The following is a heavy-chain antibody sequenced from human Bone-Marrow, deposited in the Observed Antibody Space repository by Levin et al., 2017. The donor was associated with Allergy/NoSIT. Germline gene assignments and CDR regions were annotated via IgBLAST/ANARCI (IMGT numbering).Heavy chain of an antibody. CDR3: AKGGYSTGWFFDN. CDR2: ISGSGGRT. V-gene: IGHV3-23*01. J-gene: IGHJ4*02. CDR1: GFTSSTYA. D-gene: IGHD2-8*02. Sequence: GGSLRLSCSASGFTSSTYAMSWVRQAPGRGLDWVSGISGSGGRTYYADSVRGRFTVSSDNSKNTLYLQMNSLRADDTAVYYCAKGGYSTGWFFDNWGQGTLVTVSS.